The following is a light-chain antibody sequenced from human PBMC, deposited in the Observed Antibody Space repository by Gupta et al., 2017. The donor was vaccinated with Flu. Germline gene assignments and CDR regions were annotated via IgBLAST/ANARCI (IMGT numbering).Light chain of an antibody. CDR2: HAS. J-gene: IGKJ4*01. CDR3: QQYYRYPLT. V-gene: IGKV1-5*03. CDR1: QDIVTW. Sequence: DIQMTQPPSSLPASVGDRVTITCRASQDIVTWLAWFQQKPGQAPKLLIYHASNLESGVPSRFSGDGSGTEFTLTINSLQPDDFATYYCQQYYRYPLTFGGGTRIEI.